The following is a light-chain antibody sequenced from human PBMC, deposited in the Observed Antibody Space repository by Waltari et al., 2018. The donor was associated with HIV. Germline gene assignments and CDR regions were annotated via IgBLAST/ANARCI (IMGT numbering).Light chain of an antibody. Sequence: QSALIQPASVSASRGQSITLSCPGTSSDFRAYEYVSWYQQHPAKVPQLLLYDVYNRPARISNRFSGSTSGNTASLTISGLQAEDEAAYYCASFTSGRLNVFGTGTKVTVL. J-gene: IGLJ1*01. CDR2: DVY. V-gene: IGLV2-14*03. CDR3: ASFTSGRLNV. CDR1: SSDFRAYEY.